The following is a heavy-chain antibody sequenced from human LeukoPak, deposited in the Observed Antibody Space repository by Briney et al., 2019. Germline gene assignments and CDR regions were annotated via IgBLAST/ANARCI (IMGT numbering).Heavy chain of an antibody. D-gene: IGHD2-2*02. CDR3: ARTRWEIGGLCSSTSCYSRMGRGLEY. CDR1: GFTFSSYG. J-gene: IGHJ4*02. Sequence: SGGSLRLSCAASGFTFSSYGMHWVRQAPGKGLEWVAVISYDGSNKYYADSVKGRFTISRDNSKNTLYLQTNSLRAEDTAVYYCARTRWEIGGLCSSTSCYSRMGRGLEYWGQGTLVTVSS. CDR2: ISYDGSNK. V-gene: IGHV3-30*03.